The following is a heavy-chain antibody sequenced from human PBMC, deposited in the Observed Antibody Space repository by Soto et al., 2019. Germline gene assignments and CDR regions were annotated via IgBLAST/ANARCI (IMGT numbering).Heavy chain of an antibody. J-gene: IGHJ5*02. D-gene: IGHD2-15*01. CDR3: ARELVAVSINWFDP. V-gene: IGHV4-61*01. Sequence: SETLSLTCSVSGGSINSSSYFWGWVRQPPGKGLEWIGYIYYSGSTNYNPSLKSRVTISVDTSKNQFSLKLSSVTAADTAVYYCARELVAVSINWFDPWGQGTLVTVS. CDR2: IYYSGST. CDR1: GGSINSSSYF.